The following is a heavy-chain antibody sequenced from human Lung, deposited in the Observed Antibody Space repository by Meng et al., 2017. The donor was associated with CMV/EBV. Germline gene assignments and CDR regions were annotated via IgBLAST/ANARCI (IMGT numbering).Heavy chain of an antibody. CDR3: VKGWQNLGVY. CDR2: ISGSGGST. Sequence: GGSXRLSCRASGYTFSSYSMSWVRQAPGKGLEWVSSISGSGGSTYPADSVKGRLTISRDNSESTLYLQMNSLTAEDTAIYYCVKGWQNLGVYWGQGTLVTVSS. CDR1: GYTFSSYS. V-gene: IGHV3-23*01. J-gene: IGHJ4*02. D-gene: IGHD3-16*01.